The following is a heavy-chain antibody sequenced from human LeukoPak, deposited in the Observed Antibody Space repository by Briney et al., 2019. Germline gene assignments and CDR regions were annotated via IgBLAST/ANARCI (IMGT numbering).Heavy chain of an antibody. Sequence: ASVKASCKASGYTFTSYGISWVRQAPGQGLEWMGWISAYNGNTNYAQKLQGRVTMTTDTSTSTAYMELRSLRSDDTAVYYCARDSVLRYYYDSSGHPPDYWGQGTLVTVSS. D-gene: IGHD3-22*01. CDR2: ISAYNGNT. V-gene: IGHV1-18*01. CDR1: GYTFTSYG. J-gene: IGHJ4*02. CDR3: ARDSVLRYYYDSSGHPPDY.